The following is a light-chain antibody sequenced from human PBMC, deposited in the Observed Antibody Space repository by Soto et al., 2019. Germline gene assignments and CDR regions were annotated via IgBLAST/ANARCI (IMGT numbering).Light chain of an antibody. V-gene: IGLV2-11*01. J-gene: IGLJ2*01. CDR3: AAWDDSLSGVV. CDR1: SSDVGRYDY. CDR2: DVT. Sequence: QSALTQPRSVSASPGQSVTISCTGTSSDVGRYDYVSWYQQHPGKAPKLIVYDVTERPSGVPDRFSGSKSGNTASLTISGLRSEDEADYYCAAWDDSLSGVVFGGGTKLTVL.